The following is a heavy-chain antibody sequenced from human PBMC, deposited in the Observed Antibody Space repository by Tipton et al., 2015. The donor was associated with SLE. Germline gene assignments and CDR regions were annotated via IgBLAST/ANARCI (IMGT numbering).Heavy chain of an antibody. Sequence: TLSLTCTVSGGSVNSFYWSWIRQPPGKGLEWIGYVFYSGISNYNPSLESRVTISVDTSKNQFSLKLSSVTAADTAVYYCAKDYNHDNADYNWGQGTLVIVSS. V-gene: IGHV4-59*02. CDR1: GGSVNSFY. CDR3: AKDYNHDNADYN. D-gene: IGHD4-17*01. J-gene: IGHJ4*02. CDR2: VFYSGIS.